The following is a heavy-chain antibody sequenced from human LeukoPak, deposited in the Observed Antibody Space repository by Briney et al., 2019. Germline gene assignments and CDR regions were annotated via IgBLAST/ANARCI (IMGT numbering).Heavy chain of an antibody. CDR2: ISGSGGST. Sequence: TGGSLRLSCATSGFTFSSYAMSWVRQAPGKGLEWVSAISGSGGSTYYADSVKGRFTISRDNSKNTLYLQMNSLRAEDTAVYYCAKLVSLSFYYFDYWGQGTLVTVSS. D-gene: IGHD3-10*01. CDR3: AKLVSLSFYYFDY. V-gene: IGHV3-23*01. J-gene: IGHJ4*02. CDR1: GFTFSSYA.